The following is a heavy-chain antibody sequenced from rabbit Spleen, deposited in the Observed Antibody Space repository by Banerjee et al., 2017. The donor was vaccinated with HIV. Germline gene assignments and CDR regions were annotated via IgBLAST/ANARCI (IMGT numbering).Heavy chain of an antibody. D-gene: IGHD1-1*01. CDR2: INTITGKS. CDR1: GFSFSNRDY. V-gene: IGHV1S40*01. Sequence: QSLEESGGDLVKPGASLTLTCTVSGFSFSNRDYMCWVRQAPGKGLEWIACINTITGKSVYASWAKGRFIMSRTSSTTVTLQMTSLTAADTATYSCARDLVAVIGWNFNLWGQGTLVTVS. J-gene: IGHJ4*01. CDR3: ARDLVAVIGWNFNL.